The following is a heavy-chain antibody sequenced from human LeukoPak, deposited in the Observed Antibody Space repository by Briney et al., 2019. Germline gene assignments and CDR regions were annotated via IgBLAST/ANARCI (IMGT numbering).Heavy chain of an antibody. V-gene: IGHV1-18*01. CDR3: ARYTRTIRVGYYYYYMDV. J-gene: IGHJ6*03. CDR2: ISAYNGNT. Sequence: ASVKVSCKASGYTFTSYGISWVRQAPGQGLEWMGWISAYNGNTNYAQKLQGRVTMTTDTSTSTAYMELRSLRSDDTAVYYCARYTRTIRVGYYYYYMDVWGKGTTVTISS. CDR1: GYTFTSYG. D-gene: IGHD1-1*01.